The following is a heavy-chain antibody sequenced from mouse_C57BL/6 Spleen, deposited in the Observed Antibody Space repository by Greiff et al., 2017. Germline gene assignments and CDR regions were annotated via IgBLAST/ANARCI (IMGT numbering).Heavy chain of an antibody. J-gene: IGHJ2*01. Sequence: VHVKQSGTVLARPGASVKMSCKTSGYTFTSYWMHWVKQRPGQGLEWIGAIYPGNSDTSYNQKFKGKAKLTAVTSASTAYMELSSLTNEDSAVYYCTNEGNYYGSALFDYWGQGTTLTVSS. CDR3: TNEGNYYGSALFDY. CDR2: IYPGNSDT. D-gene: IGHD1-1*01. CDR1: GYTFTSYW. V-gene: IGHV1-5*01.